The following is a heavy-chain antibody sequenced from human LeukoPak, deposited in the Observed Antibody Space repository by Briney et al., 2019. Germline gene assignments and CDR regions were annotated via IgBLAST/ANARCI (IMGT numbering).Heavy chain of an antibody. Sequence: PGGSLRLSCAASGFTFSSYSMNWVRQAPGKGLEWVSSISSRSSYIYYADSVKGRFTISRDNAKNSLYLQMNSLRAEDTAVYYCAGEDSSGLHFDYWGQGTLVTVSS. V-gene: IGHV3-21*01. CDR2: ISSRSSYI. J-gene: IGHJ4*02. D-gene: IGHD3-22*01. CDR1: GFTFSSYS. CDR3: AGEDSSGLHFDY.